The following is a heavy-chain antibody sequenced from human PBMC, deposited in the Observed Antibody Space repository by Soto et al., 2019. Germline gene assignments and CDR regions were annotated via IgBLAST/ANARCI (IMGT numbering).Heavy chain of an antibody. D-gene: IGHD3-22*01. CDR1: GFTFSSYD. CDR2: MSYAGSNK. Sequence: QVQLVESGGGVVQPWRSLRLSCAASGFTFSSYDMHWVRQAPGKGLEWVAVMSYAGSNKYYADSVKGRFTISRDNSKNTLYLQMNSLRAEDTAVYYCAKERGDSSGYYRAEYFQHWGQGTLVTVSS. CDR3: AKERGDSSGYYRAEYFQH. J-gene: IGHJ1*01. V-gene: IGHV3-30*18.